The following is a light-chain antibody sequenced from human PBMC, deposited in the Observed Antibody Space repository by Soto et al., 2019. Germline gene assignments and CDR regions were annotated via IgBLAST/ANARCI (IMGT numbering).Light chain of an antibody. V-gene: IGKV1-27*01. CDR3: QSYNTARPT. CDR2: AAS. CDR1: QAISNS. J-gene: IGKJ5*01. Sequence: DIQMTQSPSSLSASMGDRVAITCRASQAISNSLAWYQQKLGKPPQLLIYAASTLQSGVPSRFSGSGSGTDFTLTISGLQPEDLATYYCQSYNTARPTFGQGTRLGIK.